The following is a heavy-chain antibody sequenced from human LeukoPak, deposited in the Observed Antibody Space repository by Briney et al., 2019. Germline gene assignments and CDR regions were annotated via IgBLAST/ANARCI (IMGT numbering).Heavy chain of an antibody. CDR3: AGDRIVVVVAASILYGFDP. J-gene: IGHJ5*02. CDR2: IYYSGST. Sequence: SQTLSLTCTVSGGSISSGDYYWSWIRQPPGKGLEWIGYIYYSGSTYYNPSLKSRVTISVDTSKNQFSLKLSSVTAADTAVYYCAGDRIVVVVAASILYGFDPWGQGTLVTVSS. D-gene: IGHD2-15*01. CDR1: GGSISSGDYY. V-gene: IGHV4-30-4*08.